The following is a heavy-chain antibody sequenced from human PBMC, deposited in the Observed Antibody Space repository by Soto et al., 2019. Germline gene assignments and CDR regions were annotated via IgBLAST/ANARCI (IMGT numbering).Heavy chain of an antibody. Sequence: QITLKESGPTLVKPTQTLTLTCTFSAFSLTTSGVGVGWIRQPPGKALEWLALIYWDDDKRYSPSLNSRHTNSTDTSKHQVVLTMSHMDPVDTATYYCAHGHYGAYYFDYWGQGTLVTVSS. V-gene: IGHV2-5*02. CDR2: IYWDDDK. D-gene: IGHD4-17*01. J-gene: IGHJ4*02. CDR1: AFSLTTSGVG. CDR3: AHGHYGAYYFDY.